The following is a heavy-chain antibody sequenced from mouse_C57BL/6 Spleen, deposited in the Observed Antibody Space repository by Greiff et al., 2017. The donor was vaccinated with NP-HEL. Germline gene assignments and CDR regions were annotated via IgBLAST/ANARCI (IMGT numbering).Heavy chain of an antibody. CDR1: GYTFTDYE. Sequence: VQLQQSGAELVRPGASVTLSCKASGYTFTDYEMHWVKQTPVHGLEWIGAIDPETGGTAYNQKFKGKAILTADKSSSTAYMELRSLTSEDSAVYYCTRYDGPGAMDYWGQGTSVTVS. J-gene: IGHJ4*01. D-gene: IGHD2-3*01. V-gene: IGHV1-15*01. CDR2: IDPETGGT. CDR3: TRYDGPGAMDY.